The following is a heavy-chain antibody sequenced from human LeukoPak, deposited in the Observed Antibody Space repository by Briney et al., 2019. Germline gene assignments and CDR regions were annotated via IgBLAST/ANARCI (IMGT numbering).Heavy chain of an antibody. J-gene: IGHJ4*02. V-gene: IGHV3-15*01. D-gene: IGHD1-7*01. Sequence: GGSLRLSCAASGFTFSNAWMSWVRQAPGKGLEWVGRIKSKTDGGTTDYAAPVKGRFTISRDDSKNTLYLQMNSLKTEDTAVHYCTTDLWGLHGELGFDYWGQGTLVTVSS. CDR1: GFTFSNAW. CDR3: TTDLWGLHGELGFDY. CDR2: IKSKTDGGTT.